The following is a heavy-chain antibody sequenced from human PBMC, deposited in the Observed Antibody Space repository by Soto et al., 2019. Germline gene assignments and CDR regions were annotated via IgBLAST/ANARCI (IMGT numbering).Heavy chain of an antibody. V-gene: IGHV3-23*01. CDR2: ISESGGRT. J-gene: IGHJ3*02. CDR3: ARAGPSAFDM. Sequence: GGSLRLSCAASGFTFRSYAMGWARQAPGKGLEWVSVISESGGRTFYADSVKGRFTISRDNSKSTLYLQMNSLRAEDTAVYYCARAGPSAFDMWGQGTMVTVSS. CDR1: GFTFRSYA. D-gene: IGHD3-10*01.